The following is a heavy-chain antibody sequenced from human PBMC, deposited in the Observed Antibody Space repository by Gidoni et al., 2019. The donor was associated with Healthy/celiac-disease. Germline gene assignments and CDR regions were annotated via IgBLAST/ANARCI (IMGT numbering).Heavy chain of an antibody. Sequence: QVQLVQSRAEVKKPGASVKVSCKASGYMFTSFYMHWVRQAPGQGREWMGTFNPSGGSTSYAQKFQGRVTMTRDKSTSTVYMELSSLRSEDTAVYFCAPGGVSAYSYGGGQFDYWGQGTLVTVSS. J-gene: IGHJ4*02. CDR1: GYMFTSFY. D-gene: IGHD5-18*01. CDR3: APGGVSAYSYGGGQFDY. CDR2: FNPSGGST. V-gene: IGHV1-46*01.